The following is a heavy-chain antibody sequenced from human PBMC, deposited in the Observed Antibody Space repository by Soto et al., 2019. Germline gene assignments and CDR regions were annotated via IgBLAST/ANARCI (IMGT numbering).Heavy chain of an antibody. D-gene: IGHD6-19*01. J-gene: IGHJ4*02. V-gene: IGHV1-3*01. Sequence: QVQLVQSGAEVKKPGASVKVSCKASGYTFTSYAMHWVRQAPGQRLEWMGWINAGNGNTKYSQKFQGRVTITRDTSASTAYMELSSLRSEDTAVYYFARGGRSSGWYEEDYFDYWGQGTLVTVSS. CDR1: GYTFTSYA. CDR2: INAGNGNT. CDR3: ARGGRSSGWYEEDYFDY.